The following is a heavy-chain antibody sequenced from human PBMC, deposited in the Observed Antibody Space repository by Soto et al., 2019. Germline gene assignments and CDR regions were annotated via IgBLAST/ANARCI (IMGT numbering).Heavy chain of an antibody. Sequence: EVQLVESGGSLVQPGGSLRLSCAASGFTFGSYWMTWVRQAPGKGLEWVANIKQDGSEKYYVDSVKGRFIISRDNAWNSLHLQMNSLRVEDTAVYYCARDGYDTSGDSEYFQYWGQGTLVTVSS. CDR3: ARDGYDTSGDSEYFQY. J-gene: IGHJ1*01. CDR1: GFTFGSYW. CDR2: IKQDGSEK. D-gene: IGHD3-22*01. V-gene: IGHV3-7*01.